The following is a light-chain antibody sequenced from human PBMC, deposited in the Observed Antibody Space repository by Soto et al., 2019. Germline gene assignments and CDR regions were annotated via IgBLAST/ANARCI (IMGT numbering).Light chain of an antibody. CDR1: QGINNL. J-gene: IGKJ5*01. CDR3: QRCNGYPST. V-gene: IGKV1-9*01. Sequence: DLQWTQSASYLSASVGDRVTITCRASQGINNLLAWYQKKPGKAPKLLIYGAYTLKIGVPSRFSGSGSGTDFTLTISSLQPEDFATYSSQRCNGYPSTFGQGTLLEIK. CDR2: GAY.